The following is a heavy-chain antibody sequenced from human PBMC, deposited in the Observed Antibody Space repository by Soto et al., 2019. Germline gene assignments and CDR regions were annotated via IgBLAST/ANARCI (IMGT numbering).Heavy chain of an antibody. D-gene: IGHD3-10*01. CDR1: GGSISSYY. CDR2: IYYSGST. V-gene: IGHV4-59*01. J-gene: IGHJ6*03. CDR3: ARWDGSGSLFYYYYYMDV. Sequence: SETLSLTCTVSGGSISSYYWSWIRQPPGKGLERIGYIYYSGSTNYNPSLKSRVTISVDTSKNQFSLKLSSVTAADTAVYYCARWDGSGSLFYYYYYMDVWGKGTTVTVSS.